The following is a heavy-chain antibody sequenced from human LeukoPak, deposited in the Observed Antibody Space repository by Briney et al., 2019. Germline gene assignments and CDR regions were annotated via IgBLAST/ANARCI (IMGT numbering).Heavy chain of an antibody. Sequence: PSETLSLTCSVSGGSITGYYWSWFRQPPGKGLEWIGYMDSRGDDNYNPYLNSRVTLSIDTSKSQFSLKLTSVTAADSAVYYCARHGVVAGRTDNYFDPWGQGTLVTVSS. D-gene: IGHD2-8*01. V-gene: IGHV4-59*08. J-gene: IGHJ5*02. CDR1: GGSITGYY. CDR2: MDSRGDD. CDR3: ARHGVVAGRTDNYFDP.